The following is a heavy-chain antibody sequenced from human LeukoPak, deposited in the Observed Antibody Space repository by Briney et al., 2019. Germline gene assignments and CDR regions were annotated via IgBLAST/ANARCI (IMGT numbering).Heavy chain of an antibody. CDR1: GYSISSGYY. V-gene: IGHV4-38-2*02. CDR3: ARMHNYDILTLNYFDY. CDR2: IYHSGST. D-gene: IGHD3-9*01. Sequence: PSETLSLTCTVSGYSISSGYYWGWIRQPPGEGLEWIGSIYHSGSTYYNPSLKSRVTISVDTSKNQFSLKLSSVTAADTAVYYCARMHNYDILTLNYFDYWGQGTLVTVSS. J-gene: IGHJ4*02.